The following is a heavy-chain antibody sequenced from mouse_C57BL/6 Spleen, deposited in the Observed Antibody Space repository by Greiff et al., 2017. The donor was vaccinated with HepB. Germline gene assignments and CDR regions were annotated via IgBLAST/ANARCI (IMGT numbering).Heavy chain of an antibody. J-gene: IGHJ4*01. CDR2: INPNNGGT. V-gene: IGHV1-26*01. Sequence: VKQSHGKSLEWIGDINPNNGGTSYNQKFKGKATLTVDKSSSTAYMELRSLTSEDSAVYYCACPMDYWGQGTSVTVSS. CDR3: ACPMDY.